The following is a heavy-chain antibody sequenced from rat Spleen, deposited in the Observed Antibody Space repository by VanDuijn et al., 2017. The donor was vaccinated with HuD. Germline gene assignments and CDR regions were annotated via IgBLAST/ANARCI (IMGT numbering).Heavy chain of an antibody. J-gene: IGHJ1*01. CDR2: ISTGGGNT. D-gene: IGHD1-2*01. V-gene: IGHV5-25*01. Sequence: EVQLVESGGGLVQPGRSLKLSCAASGFTFSNYDMAWVRQAPTKGLEWVASISTGGGNTYYRDSVKGRFTISRDNAKSTLYLQMDSLRSEDTATYYCARQSSIAAISTGWYFDFWGPGTMVTVSS. CDR1: GFTFSNYD. CDR3: ARQSSIAAISTGWYFDF.